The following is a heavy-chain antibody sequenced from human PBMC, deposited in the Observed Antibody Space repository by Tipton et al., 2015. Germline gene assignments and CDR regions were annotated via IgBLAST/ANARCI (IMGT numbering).Heavy chain of an antibody. Sequence: SLRLSCAASGFTFRNYATTWVRQAPGKGLEWVSAIGGSDGSTYYADSVKGRFTVSRDNSMNTLVLQMNSLRAEDTAVYYCAKDLSMFRGITIPHYYGLDVWGQGTTVTVSS. CDR3: AKDLSMFRGITIPHYYGLDV. CDR2: IGGSDGST. J-gene: IGHJ6*02. CDR1: GFTFRNYA. V-gene: IGHV3-23*01. D-gene: IGHD3-10*01.